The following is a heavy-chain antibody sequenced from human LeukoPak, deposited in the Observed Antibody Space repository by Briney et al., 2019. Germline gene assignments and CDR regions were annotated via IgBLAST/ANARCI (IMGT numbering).Heavy chain of an antibody. CDR2: VYTSGNP. V-gene: IGHV4-61*02. D-gene: IGHD1-1*01. CDR1: GGYISSSSYY. CDR3: AGAQMELDY. Sequence: SETLPHTCTVSGGYISSSSYYWSWIRQPAGKGLEWIGRVYTSGNPNYNPALKSRVTISVDTSRNQFSLNLSSVTAADTAVYYCAGAQMELDYWGQGTLVTVSS. J-gene: IGHJ4*02.